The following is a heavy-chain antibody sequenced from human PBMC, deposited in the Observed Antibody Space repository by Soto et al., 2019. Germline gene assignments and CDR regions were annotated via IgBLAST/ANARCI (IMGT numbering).Heavy chain of an antibody. D-gene: IGHD2-2*01. J-gene: IGHJ4*02. CDR1: GFTFSSYA. CDR3: ANSADIVVVPAAISDCFDY. Sequence: EVQLLESGGGLVQPGGSLRLSCAASGFTFSSYALSWVRQAPGTGLVWVSDVSGSGGSTYYADSVKGRVTISRDNAKKPLYLQMNSLRAEETAVYSCANSADIVVVPAAISDCFDYWGQGTLVTVSS. V-gene: IGHV3-23*01. CDR2: VSGSGGST.